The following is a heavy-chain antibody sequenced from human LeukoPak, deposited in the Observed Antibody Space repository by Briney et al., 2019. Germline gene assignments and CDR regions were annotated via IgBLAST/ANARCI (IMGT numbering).Heavy chain of an antibody. J-gene: IGHJ4*02. V-gene: IGHV3-23*01. CDR1: GFTFSSYA. CDR3: AKDLAWTYYYDSSGSDY. CDR2: ISGSGGST. D-gene: IGHD3-22*01. Sequence: PGGSLRLSCAASGFTFSSYAMSWVRQAPGKGPEWVSAISGSGGSTYYADSVKGRFTISRDNSKNTLYLQMNSLRAEDTAVYYCAKDLAWTYYYDSSGSDYWGQGTLVTVSS.